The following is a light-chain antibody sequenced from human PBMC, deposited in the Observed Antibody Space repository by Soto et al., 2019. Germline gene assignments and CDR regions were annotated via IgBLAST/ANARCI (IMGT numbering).Light chain of an antibody. Sequence: DTQMTQSPSTLSGSIGDTVTITCRASRSVSSWVAWYQQKPGKAPKLLISDASDLERGVPSRFSGKGSGTEFTLTISSLQPDDFATYYREQYACYSWTFGQGT. CDR2: DAS. V-gene: IGKV1-5*01. CDR1: RSVSSW. J-gene: IGKJ1*01. CDR3: EQYACYSWT.